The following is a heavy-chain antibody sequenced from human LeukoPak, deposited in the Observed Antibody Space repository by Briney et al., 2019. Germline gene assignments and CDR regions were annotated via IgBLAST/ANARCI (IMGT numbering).Heavy chain of an antibody. V-gene: IGHV7-4-1*02. CDR2: INTNTGNP. CDR3: ARVVDSRWYLDAFDI. Sequence: ASVKVSCKASGYTFTSYAMNWVRQAPGQGLEWMGWINTNTGNPTYAQGFTGRFVFSLDTSVSTAYLQISSLKAEDTAVYYCARVVDSRWYLDAFDIWGQGTMVTVSS. J-gene: IGHJ3*02. D-gene: IGHD6-13*01. CDR1: GYTFTSYA.